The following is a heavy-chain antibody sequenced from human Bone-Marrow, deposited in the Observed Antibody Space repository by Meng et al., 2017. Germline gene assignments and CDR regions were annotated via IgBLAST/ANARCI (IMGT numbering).Heavy chain of an antibody. CDR1: GGSISSGDYY. Sequence: QVQLQEWGGGGEKSEKTRERKGTGSGGSISSGDYYWSWIRQPPGKGLEWIGYIYNSGSTYYNPSLKSRVTISVDTSKNQFSLKLRFVTAADTAVYYCAREGRSHQVGVSVYWGQGNLVTVSS. D-gene: IGHD2-21*01. CDR2: IYNSGST. J-gene: IGHJ4*02. CDR3: AREGRSHQVGVSVY. V-gene: IGHV4-30-4*01.